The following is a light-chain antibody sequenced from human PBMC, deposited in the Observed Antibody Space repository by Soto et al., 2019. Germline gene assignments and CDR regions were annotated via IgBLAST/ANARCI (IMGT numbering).Light chain of an antibody. CDR3: QQYGNSPRT. Sequence: EIVLTQSPGTLSLSPGERATLSCRASQSVSSNYLAWYQHRPGQAPRLLIYDASSRATGIPYRFSGSGSGTDFTLTISRLEPEDFAVYYCQQYGNSPRTFGQGTKVEIK. CDR1: QSVSSNY. V-gene: IGKV3-20*01. J-gene: IGKJ1*01. CDR2: DAS.